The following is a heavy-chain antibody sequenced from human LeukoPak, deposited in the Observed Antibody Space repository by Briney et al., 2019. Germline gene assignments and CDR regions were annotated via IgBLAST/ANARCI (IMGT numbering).Heavy chain of an antibody. V-gene: IGHV3-7*04. CDR1: AFIFSGHW. CDR3: ARGHYGLDV. J-gene: IGHJ6*02. CDR2: INEDGSDK. Sequence: GGSLRLSCEGSAFIFSGHWMNWVRQTPGEGLEWVAHINEDGSDKYYVDSVKGRFTISRGNSKNSLYLQMNSLRVEDTDVYYCARGHYGLDVWGQGTTVTVSS.